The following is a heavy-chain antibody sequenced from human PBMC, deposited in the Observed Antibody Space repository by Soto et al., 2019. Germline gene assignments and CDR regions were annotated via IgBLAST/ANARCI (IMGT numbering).Heavy chain of an antibody. V-gene: IGHV1-69*05. J-gene: IGHJ6*02. D-gene: IGHD3-3*02. Sequence: QVQLEQSGAEVKKPGSSVKVSCKASGGTFSNSAISWVRQAPGQGLEWMGGIMPIFRTPDYAQKFQGRVTXTXEXXTSTAYMELSGLRSDDTAVYYCARDKDRQQLGGNYYYILDVWGQGTTVTVSS. CDR2: IMPIFRTP. CDR1: GGTFSNSA. CDR3: ARDKDRQQLGGNYYYILDV.